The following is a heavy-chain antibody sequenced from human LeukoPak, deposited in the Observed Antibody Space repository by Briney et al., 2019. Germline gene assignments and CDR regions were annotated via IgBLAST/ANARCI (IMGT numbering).Heavy chain of an antibody. D-gene: IGHD6-13*01. J-gene: IGHJ4*02. V-gene: IGHV3-23*01. Sequence: PGGSLRLSCAASGFTFSSYAMRWVRQAPGKGLEWVSDISGSGGSTYYAASVKGRFTISRDNSKNTLYLQMNNLRADDTAVYYCAKGIAAATLGYFDYWGQGTLATVSS. CDR2: ISGSGGST. CDR3: AKGIAAATLGYFDY. CDR1: GFTFSSYA.